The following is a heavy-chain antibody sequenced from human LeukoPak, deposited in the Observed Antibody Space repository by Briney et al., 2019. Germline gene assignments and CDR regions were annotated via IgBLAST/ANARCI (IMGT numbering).Heavy chain of an antibody. V-gene: IGHV4-39*07. CDR1: GGSISSSSYY. Sequence: PSETLSLTCTVSGGSISSSSYYWGWIRQPPGKGLEWIGSIYYSGSTYYNPSLKSRVTISIDTSKNQFSLKLSSVTAADTAVYYCARDTYNYGSSAYYFDYWGQGTLVTVSS. CDR3: ARDTYNYGSSAYYFDY. D-gene: IGHD5-18*01. J-gene: IGHJ4*02. CDR2: IYYSGST.